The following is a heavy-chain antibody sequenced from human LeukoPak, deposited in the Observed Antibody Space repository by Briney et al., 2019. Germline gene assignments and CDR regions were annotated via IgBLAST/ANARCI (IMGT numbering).Heavy chain of an antibody. CDR3: ARMLGYCSGGSCHEGHWFDP. J-gene: IGHJ5*02. D-gene: IGHD2-15*01. CDR2: IYPGDSDT. Sequence: GESLKISCKGSGYSFTSYWIGWVRQMPGKGLEWMGIIYPGDSDTRYSPSFQGQVTISADKSISTAYLQWSSLKASDTAMYYCARMLGYCSGGSCHEGHWFDPWGQGTLVTVSS. V-gene: IGHV5-51*01. CDR1: GYSFTSYW.